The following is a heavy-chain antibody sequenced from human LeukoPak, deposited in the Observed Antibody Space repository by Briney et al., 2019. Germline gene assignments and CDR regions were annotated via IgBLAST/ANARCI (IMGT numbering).Heavy chain of an antibody. CDR1: GGSISSYY. V-gene: IGHV4-59*01. CDR2: IYCSGST. J-gene: IGHJ4*02. D-gene: IGHD3-3*01. CDR3: ARVRSDYDFWSGYYGISYFDY. Sequence: SETLSLTCTVSGGSISSYYWSWIRQPPGKGLEWIGYIYCSGSTNYNPFLKSRVTISVDTSKNQFSLKLSSVTAADTAVYYCARVRSDYDFWSGYYGISYFDYWGQGTLVTVSS.